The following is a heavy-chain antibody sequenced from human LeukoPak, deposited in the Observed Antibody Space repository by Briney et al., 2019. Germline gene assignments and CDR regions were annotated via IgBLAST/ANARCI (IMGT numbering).Heavy chain of an antibody. CDR2: INHSGST. V-gene: IGHV4-34*01. CDR3: ARGWRTAARNFDY. J-gene: IGHJ4*02. CDR1: GGSFSVYY. Sequence: PSETLSLTCAVYGGSFSVYYWSWIRQPPGKGLEWIGEINHSGSTNYNPSLKSRVTISVDTSKNQFSLKLSSVSAADTAVYYCARGWRTAARNFDYWGQGTLVTVSS. D-gene: IGHD6-6*01.